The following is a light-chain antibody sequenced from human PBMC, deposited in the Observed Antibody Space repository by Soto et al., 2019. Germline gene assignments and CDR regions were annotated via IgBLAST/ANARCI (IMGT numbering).Light chain of an antibody. CDR3: QQYNSYPE. J-gene: IGKJ1*01. V-gene: IGKV1-5*01. Sequence: DIQMTQSPSTLSASVGDRVTITCRASQSISSWLAWYQQKPGKAPKLLIYDASSLESGVPSRFSGSGSGTEFTLTISSLQPDDFATYYCQQYNSYPEFGQGTKV. CDR1: QSISSW. CDR2: DAS.